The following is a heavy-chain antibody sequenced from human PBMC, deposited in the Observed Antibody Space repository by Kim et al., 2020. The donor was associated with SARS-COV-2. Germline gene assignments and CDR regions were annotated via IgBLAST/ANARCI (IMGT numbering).Heavy chain of an antibody. V-gene: IGHV1-69*01. Sequence: GTANYAQKVQGRVTITADESTSTAYMELSSLRSEDTAVYYCARGGSGYDYWGQGTLVTVSS. CDR2: GTA. CDR3: ARGGSGYDY. D-gene: IGHD3-22*01. J-gene: IGHJ4*02.